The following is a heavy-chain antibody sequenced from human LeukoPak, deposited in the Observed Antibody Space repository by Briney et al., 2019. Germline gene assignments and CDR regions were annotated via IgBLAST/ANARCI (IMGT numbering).Heavy chain of an antibody. D-gene: IGHD6-19*01. CDR1: GFTFSDYY. CDR3: AKGVTSGWYVRIDY. V-gene: IGHV3-23*01. CDR2: ISGSGGST. Sequence: GGSLKLSCAASGFTFSDYYMSWIRQAPGKGLEWVSAISGSGGSTYYADSVKGRFTISRDNSKNTVYLQMNSLRAEDTAIYYCAKGVTSGWYVRIDYWGQGTLVTVSS. J-gene: IGHJ4*02.